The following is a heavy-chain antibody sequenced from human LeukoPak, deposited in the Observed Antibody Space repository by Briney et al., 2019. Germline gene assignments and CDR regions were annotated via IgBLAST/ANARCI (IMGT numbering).Heavy chain of an antibody. CDR3: AKDSYGDYYYYYGMDV. J-gene: IGHJ6*02. Sequence: PGGSLRLSCAASGSTFSSYAMSWVRQAPGKGLEWVSAISGSGGSTYYADSVKGRFTISRDNSKNTLYLQMNSLRAEDTAVYYCAKDSYGDYYYYYGMDVWGQGTTVTVSS. CDR2: ISGSGGST. D-gene: IGHD4-17*01. V-gene: IGHV3-23*01. CDR1: GSTFSSYA.